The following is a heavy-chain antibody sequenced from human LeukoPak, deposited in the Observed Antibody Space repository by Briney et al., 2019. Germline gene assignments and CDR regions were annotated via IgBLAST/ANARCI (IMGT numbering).Heavy chain of an antibody. J-gene: IGHJ4*02. CDR1: GFTFSSYA. CDR2: IRYDGSNK. D-gene: IGHD3-10*01. CDR3: AKDQEYYGSGSYSN. V-gene: IGHV3-30*02. Sequence: TGGSLRLSCAASGFTFSSYAMHWVRQAPGKGLEWVAFIRYDGSNKYYADSVKGRFTISRDNSKNTLYPQMNSLRAEDTAVYYCAKDQEYYGSGSYSNWGQGTLVTVSS.